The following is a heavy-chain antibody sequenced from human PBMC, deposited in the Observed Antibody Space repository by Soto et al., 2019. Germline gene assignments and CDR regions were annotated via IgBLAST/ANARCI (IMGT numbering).Heavy chain of an antibody. J-gene: IGHJ2*01. Sequence: QVQLQESGPGLAKPSETLSLTCTVSGDSLTNYYCNWIRQPPGKGLEWIGNTYYGGTTNYNTSLTRQFTMSVNTSKNQCSLKMSSVPAADTAVYYCASDSRGTYGRFVDLWGRGTLVTVSS. CDR3: ASDSRGTYGRFVDL. V-gene: IGHV4-59*12. CDR1: GDSLTNYY. CDR2: TYYGGTT. D-gene: IGHD1-1*01.